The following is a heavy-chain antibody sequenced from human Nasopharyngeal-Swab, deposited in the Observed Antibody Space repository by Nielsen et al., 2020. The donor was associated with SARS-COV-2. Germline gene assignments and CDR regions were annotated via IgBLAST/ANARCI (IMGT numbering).Heavy chain of an antibody. CDR2: VHHSGGT. J-gene: IGHJ6*03. Sequence: ESLKISCVASGVIFSKYWMHWVRQTPGKGPEWIGEVHHSGGTNYNSSLESRVTISVDKSKNHFSLQLRSVTAADTAVYYCARHYYYNMDVWGKGTAVTVSS. CDR3: ARHYYYNMDV. V-gene: IGHV4/OR15-8*01. CDR1: GVIFSKYW.